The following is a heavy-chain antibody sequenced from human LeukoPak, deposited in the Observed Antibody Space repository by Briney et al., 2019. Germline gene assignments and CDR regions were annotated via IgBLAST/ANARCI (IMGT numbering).Heavy chain of an antibody. V-gene: IGHV4-59*01. CDR1: GGSISSYY. J-gene: IGHJ5*02. Sequence: SETLSLTCTVSGGSISSYYWSWIRQPPGKGLEWIGYIYYSGSTNYNPSLKSRVTISVDTSKNQFSLKLSSVTAADTAVYYCASSTYDFWSGYPNWFDPWGQGTLVTVSS. D-gene: IGHD3-3*01. CDR2: IYYSGST. CDR3: ASSTYDFWSGYPNWFDP.